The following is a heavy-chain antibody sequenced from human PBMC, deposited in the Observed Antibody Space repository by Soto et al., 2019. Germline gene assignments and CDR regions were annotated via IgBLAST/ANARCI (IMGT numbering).Heavy chain of an antibody. CDR2: IYPGDSDT. V-gene: IGHV5-51*01. Sequence: GESLKISCKGSGYSFTSYWIGWVRQMPGKGLEWMGIIYPGDSDTRYSPSFQGQVTISADKSISTAYLQWSSLKASDTAMYYCARQSRGYSGYDSLAYSSGWYGYYYYYGMDVWGQGTTVTVSS. J-gene: IGHJ6*02. CDR1: GYSFTSYW. D-gene: IGHD5-12*01. CDR3: ARQSRGYSGYDSLAYSSGWYGYYYYYGMDV.